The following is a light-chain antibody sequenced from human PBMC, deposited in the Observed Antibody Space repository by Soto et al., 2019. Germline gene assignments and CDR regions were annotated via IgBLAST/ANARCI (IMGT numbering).Light chain of an antibody. CDR2: EVS. V-gene: IGLV2-8*01. Sequence: VLTQPPSASGSPGQSVTISCTGTSSDVGGYNYVSWYQQHPGKAPKLMIYEVSKRPSGVPDRFSGSKSGNTAALTVSGLQAEDEADYYCSSYAGSNNYVFGTGTKVTV. CDR1: SSDVGGYNY. CDR3: SSYAGSNNYV. J-gene: IGLJ1*01.